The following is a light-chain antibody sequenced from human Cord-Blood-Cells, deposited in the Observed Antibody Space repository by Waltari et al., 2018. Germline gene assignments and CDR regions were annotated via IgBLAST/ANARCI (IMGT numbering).Light chain of an antibody. V-gene: IGKV3-20*01. CDR2: GAS. CDR3: QQYGSSPPYT. Sequence: EIVLTQSPGTLSLSPGERATLSCRASQSVSSSYLAWYQQKPGQARRLLIYGASSRATGIPDRFSGSGSGTDFTLTISRLEPEDFAVYYCQQYGSSPPYTFGQGTKLEIK. J-gene: IGKJ2*01. CDR1: QSVSSSY.